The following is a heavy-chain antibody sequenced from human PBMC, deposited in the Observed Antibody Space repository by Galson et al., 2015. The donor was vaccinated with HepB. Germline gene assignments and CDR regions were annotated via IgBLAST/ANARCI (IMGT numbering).Heavy chain of an antibody. J-gene: IGHJ4*02. CDR2: ISYDGSNK. Sequence: SLRLSCAASGFAFSGYAMHWVRQAPGKGLEWVAVISYDGSNKYYADSVKGRFTISRDNSKNTLYLQMNSLRAEDTAVYYCATTPGGYSYGSALDYWGQGTLVTVSS. CDR1: GFAFSGYA. CDR3: ATTPGGYSYGSALDY. V-gene: IGHV3-30*04. D-gene: IGHD5-18*01.